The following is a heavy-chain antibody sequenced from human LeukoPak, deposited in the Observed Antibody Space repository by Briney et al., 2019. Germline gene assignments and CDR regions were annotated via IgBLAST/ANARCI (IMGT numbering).Heavy chain of an antibody. J-gene: IGHJ4*02. CDR3: ARHLPSRTGVDY. Sequence: PSETLSLTCTVSGGSISSYYWSWIRQPPGKGLEWIGYIYYSGSTNYKPSLKSRVTISVDTSKNQFSLKLSSVTAADTAVYYCARHLPSRTGVDYWGQGTLVTVSS. V-gene: IGHV4-59*08. CDR2: IYYSGST. D-gene: IGHD3-10*01. CDR1: GGSISSYY.